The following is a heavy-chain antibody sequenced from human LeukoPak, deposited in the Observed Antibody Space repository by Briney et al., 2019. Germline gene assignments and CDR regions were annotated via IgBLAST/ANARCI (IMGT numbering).Heavy chain of an antibody. Sequence: GGSLRLSCAASGFTFSTYSMNWVRQAPGKGLEWVSSISSSSTYIYYADSVRGRFTISRDNAKNSLYLQMNSLRAEDTAVYYCAGGDGDYDYFDYWGQGILVTVSS. CDR1: GFTFSTYS. CDR3: AGGDGDYDYFDY. J-gene: IGHJ4*02. D-gene: IGHD4-17*01. V-gene: IGHV3-21*01. CDR2: ISSSSTYI.